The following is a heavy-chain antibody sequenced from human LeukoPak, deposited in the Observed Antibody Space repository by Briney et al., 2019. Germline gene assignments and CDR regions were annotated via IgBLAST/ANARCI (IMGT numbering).Heavy chain of an antibody. Sequence: KASETLSLTCTVSGNSISSGDNYWSWIRQPAGKGLEWIGRIYTSGSTNYNPSLKSRVTISGDTSKNQFSLRLSSVTAADTVVYYCARASYSYDINGWVPFDYWGQGTLVTVSS. CDR2: IYTSGST. CDR3: ARASYSYDINGWVPFDY. V-gene: IGHV4-61*02. CDR1: GNSISSGDNY. J-gene: IGHJ4*02. D-gene: IGHD3-22*01.